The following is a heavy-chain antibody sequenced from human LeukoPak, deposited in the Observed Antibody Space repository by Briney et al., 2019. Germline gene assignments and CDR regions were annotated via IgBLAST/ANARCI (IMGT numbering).Heavy chain of an antibody. CDR1: GGSISNYY. D-gene: IGHD3-22*01. V-gene: IGHV4-59*08. J-gene: IGHJ4*02. CDR2: IYYSGST. CDR3: ASSSRVYDSSGYYRNYFDY. Sequence: SETLSLTCTVSGGSISNYYWNWIRQPPGKGLEWIGYIYYSGSTNYNPSLKSRVTISVDTSKNQFSLKLNSVTAADTAVYYCASSSRVYDSSGYYRNYFDYWGQGTLVTVSS.